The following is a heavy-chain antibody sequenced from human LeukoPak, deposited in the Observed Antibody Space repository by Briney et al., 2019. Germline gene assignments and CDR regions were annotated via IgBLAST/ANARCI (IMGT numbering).Heavy chain of an antibody. CDR2: IYPGDSDT. D-gene: IGHD3-22*01. CDR3: ARTYYSSYYYYGMDV. V-gene: IGHV5-51*01. J-gene: IGHJ6*02. Sequence: GESLKISCKGSGYSFTSYWIAWVRQMPGKGLEWMGIIYPGDSDTRYSPSFQGQVTFSADKSISTAYLQWSSLKASDTAMYYCARTYYSSYYYYGMDVWGQGTTVTVSS. CDR1: GYSFTSYW.